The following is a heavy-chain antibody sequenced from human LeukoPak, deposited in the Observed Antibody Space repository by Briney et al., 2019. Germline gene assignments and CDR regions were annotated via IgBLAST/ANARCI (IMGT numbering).Heavy chain of an antibody. J-gene: IGHJ4*02. D-gene: IGHD1-26*01. CDR1: GYTFTSYD. Sequence: ASVKVSCKASGYTFTSYDINWVRQATGQGLEWMGWMNPNSGNTGYAQKFQGRVTITRNTSISTAYMELSSLRSEDTAVYYCARGPTYSGSYFLDYWGQGTLVTVSS. CDR2: MNPNSGNT. V-gene: IGHV1-8*03. CDR3: ARGPTYSGSYFLDY.